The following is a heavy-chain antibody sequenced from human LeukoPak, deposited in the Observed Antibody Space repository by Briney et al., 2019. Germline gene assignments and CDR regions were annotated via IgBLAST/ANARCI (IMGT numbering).Heavy chain of an antibody. Sequence: ASVKVSRKASGYTFTGYYMHWVRQAPGQGLEWMGRINPNSGGTNYAQKFQGRVTMTRDTSTSTVYMELSSLRSEDTAVYYCARTYSVVGPYYGMDVWGQGTTDTVSS. V-gene: IGHV1-2*06. J-gene: IGHJ6*02. CDR2: INPNSGGT. CDR3: ARTYSVVGPYYGMDV. D-gene: IGHD2-15*01. CDR1: GYTFTGYY.